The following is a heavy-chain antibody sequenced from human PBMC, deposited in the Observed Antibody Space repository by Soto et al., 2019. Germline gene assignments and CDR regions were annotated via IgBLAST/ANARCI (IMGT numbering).Heavy chain of an antibody. CDR2: INGGNGNT. CDR1: GYTFTSYA. J-gene: IGHJ6*02. CDR3: AKDQEGSGSHWLGYNYYGMDV. Sequence: GASVKVSCKASGYTFTSYAMHWVRQAPGQRPEWMGWINGGNGNTKYSQKLQGRVTITRDTSASTGYMELSSLRSEDTAVYFCAKDQEGSGSHWLGYNYYGMDVWGQGTTVTVSS. V-gene: IGHV1-3*01. D-gene: IGHD3-10*01.